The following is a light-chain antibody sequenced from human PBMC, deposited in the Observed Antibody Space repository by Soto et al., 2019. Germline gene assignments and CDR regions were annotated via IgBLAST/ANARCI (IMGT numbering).Light chain of an antibody. Sequence: EIVMTQSPATLSVSPGERATLSCRASQSVSSNLAWYQQKPGQAPRLLIYEASNRATGIPARFSGSGSGTDFTLTISSLEPEDFAVYYCQQRGNWPPTFGPGTKVDIK. J-gene: IGKJ3*01. CDR3: QQRGNWPPT. V-gene: IGKV3-11*01. CDR2: EAS. CDR1: QSVSSN.